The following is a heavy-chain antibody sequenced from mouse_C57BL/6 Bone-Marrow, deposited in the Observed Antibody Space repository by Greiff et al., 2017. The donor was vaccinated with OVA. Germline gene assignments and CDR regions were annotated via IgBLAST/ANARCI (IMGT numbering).Heavy chain of an antibody. CDR3: AFYYGSSRYAMDY. J-gene: IGHJ4*01. CDR1: GYTFTSYW. Sequence: QVQLKQPGAELVKPGASVKLSCKASGYTFTSYWMHWVKQRPGQGLEWIGMIHPNSGSTNYNEKFKSKATLTVDKSSSTAYMQLSSLTSEDSAVYYCAFYYGSSRYAMDYWGQGTSVTVSS. V-gene: IGHV1-64*01. D-gene: IGHD1-1*01. CDR2: IHPNSGST.